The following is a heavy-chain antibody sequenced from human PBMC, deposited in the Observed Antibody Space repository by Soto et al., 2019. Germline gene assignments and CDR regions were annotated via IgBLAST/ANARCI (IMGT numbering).Heavy chain of an antibody. CDR3: VKAGLGIFLSYFDY. J-gene: IGHJ4*02. Sequence: GGSLRLSCSASGFTFSSYAMHWVRQAPGKGLEYVSAISSNGGSTYFADSVKGRFTISRDNSKNTLYLQMSSLRAEDTAVYYCVKAGLGIFLSYFDYWGQGTLVTVSS. CDR2: ISSNGGST. D-gene: IGHD7-27*01. CDR1: GFTFSSYA. V-gene: IGHV3-64D*06.